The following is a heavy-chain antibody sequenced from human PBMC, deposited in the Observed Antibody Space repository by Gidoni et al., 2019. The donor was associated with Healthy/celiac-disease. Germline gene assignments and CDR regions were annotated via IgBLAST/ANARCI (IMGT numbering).Heavy chain of an antibody. V-gene: IGHV3-48*01. CDR3: ARRIAAAETGYYYYYMDV. D-gene: IGHD6-13*01. CDR1: GFTFSSYS. Sequence: EVQRVESGGGLVQPGGSLRLSCGASGFTFSSYSMNWVRQAPGKGLEWVSYISSSSSTIYYADSVKGRFTISRDNAKNSLYLQMNSLRAEDTAVYYCARRIAAAETGYYYYYMDVWGKGTTVTVSS. J-gene: IGHJ6*03. CDR2: ISSSSSTI.